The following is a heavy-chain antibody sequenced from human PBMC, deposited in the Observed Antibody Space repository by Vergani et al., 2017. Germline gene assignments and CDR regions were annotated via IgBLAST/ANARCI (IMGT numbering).Heavy chain of an antibody. CDR2: INHSGST. J-gene: IGHJ5*02. CDR3: ARGNPNWFDP. V-gene: IGHV4-34*01. Sequence: QVQLQQWGAGLLKPSETLSLTCAVYGGSFSGYYWSWIRQPPGKGLEWIGEINHSGSTNYNPSLKSRVTISVDTSKNQFSLKLSSVTAADTAVYYCARGNPNWFDPWGQGTLVTVSS. CDR1: GGSFSGYY.